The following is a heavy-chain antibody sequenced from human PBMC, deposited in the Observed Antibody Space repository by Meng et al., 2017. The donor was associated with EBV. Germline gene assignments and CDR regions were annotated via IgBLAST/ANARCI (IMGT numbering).Heavy chain of an antibody. Sequence: QVQRVQSGAGVKKPGSSVKVSCKASGGTFSSYAISWVRQAPGQGLEWMGGIIPIFGTANDAQKFQGRVTITADESTSTAYMELSSLRSEDTAVYYCARDPSSSSPYFDYWGQGTLVTVSS. J-gene: IGHJ4*02. CDR1: GGTFSSYA. CDR2: IIPIFGTA. D-gene: IGHD6-6*01. V-gene: IGHV1-69*01. CDR3: ARDPSSSSPYFDY.